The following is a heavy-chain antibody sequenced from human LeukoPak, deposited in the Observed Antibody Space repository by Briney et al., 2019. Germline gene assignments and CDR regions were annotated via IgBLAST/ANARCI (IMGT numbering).Heavy chain of an antibody. D-gene: IGHD3-3*01. V-gene: IGHV3-30-3*01. J-gene: IGHJ3*02. CDR3: AKGGPGGLRFSDAFDI. CDR2: ISYDGSNK. Sequence: GRSLRLSCAASGFTFSSYAMHWVRQAPGKGLEWVAVISYDGSNKYYADSVKGRFTISRDNSKNTLYLQMNSLRAEDTAVYYCAKGGPGGLRFSDAFDIWGQGTMVTVSS. CDR1: GFTFSSYA.